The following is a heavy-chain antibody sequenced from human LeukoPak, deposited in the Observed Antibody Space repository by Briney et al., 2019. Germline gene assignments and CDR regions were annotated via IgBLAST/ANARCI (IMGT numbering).Heavy chain of an antibody. CDR2: ISGSGGST. D-gene: IGHD2-2*01. Sequence: PGGSLRLSCAASGFTFSSYAMSWVRQAPGKGLEWVSAISGSGGSTYYADPVKGRFTISRDNSKNTLYLQMNSLRAEDTAVYYCAKDAAASFRYYYYYMDVWGKGTTVTVSS. V-gene: IGHV3-23*01. J-gene: IGHJ6*03. CDR3: AKDAAASFRYYYYYMDV. CDR1: GFTFSSYA.